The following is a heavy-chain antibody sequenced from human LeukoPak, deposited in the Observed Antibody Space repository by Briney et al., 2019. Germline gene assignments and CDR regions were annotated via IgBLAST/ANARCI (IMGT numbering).Heavy chain of an antibody. Sequence: GGSLRLSCAASGFTFSDYNMNWVRQAPGKGLEWVSYISSGSTNKHYADSLKGRFTISRDNAKNSLYLQMNSLRAEDTAVYYCARDVYGDSNFDHWGQGTLVTVSS. CDR2: ISSGSTNK. V-gene: IGHV3-21*05. CDR3: ARDVYGDSNFDH. J-gene: IGHJ4*02. CDR1: GFTFSDYN. D-gene: IGHD4-17*01.